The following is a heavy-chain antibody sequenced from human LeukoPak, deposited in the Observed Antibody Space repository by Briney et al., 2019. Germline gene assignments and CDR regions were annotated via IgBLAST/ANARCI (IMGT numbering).Heavy chain of an antibody. CDR1: GLTFIDYY. CDR2: ISSSTSDT. D-gene: IGHD2-15*01. CDR3: ARAPGGCSGGACYTDS. J-gene: IGHJ4*02. Sequence: GGSLRLSCAASGLTFIDYYMSWIRQAPGKGLEWVSYISSSTSDTKYADSVKGRFTISRDNVKNSLYLQMNSLRAEDTAVYYCARAPGGCSGGACYTDSWGQGTLVTVSS. V-gene: IGHV3-11*06.